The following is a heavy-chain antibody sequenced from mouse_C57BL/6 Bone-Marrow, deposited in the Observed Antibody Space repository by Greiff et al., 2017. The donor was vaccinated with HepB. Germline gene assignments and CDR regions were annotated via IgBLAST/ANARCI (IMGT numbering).Heavy chain of an antibody. CDR2: ISDGGSYT. CDR3: ARGGYYAMDD. J-gene: IGHJ4*01. Sequence: EVHLVESGGGLVKPGGSLKLSCAASGFTFSSYAMSWVRQTPEKRLEWVATISDGGSYTYYPDNVKGRFTISRDNAKNNLYLQMSHLKSEDTAMYYCARGGYYAMDDWGQGTSVTVSS. CDR1: GFTFSSYA. V-gene: IGHV5-4*01.